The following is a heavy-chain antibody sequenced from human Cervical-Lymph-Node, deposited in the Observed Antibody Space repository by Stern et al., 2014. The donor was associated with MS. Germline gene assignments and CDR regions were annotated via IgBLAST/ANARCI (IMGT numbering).Heavy chain of an antibody. J-gene: IGHJ4*02. CDR2: INPKSGGT. D-gene: IGHD3-10*01. Sequence: QVQLGQSGAEVKKPGASVKVSCKASGYTFTGYYIYWVRQAPGQGLEWMGWINPKSGGTNFAQKFQGRVTMTRDTSISTAYMDLGRLRSDDTAVYYCAVDTSLVPALAILGEFDYWGQGTLVTVSS. CDR3: AVDTSLVPALAILGEFDY. CDR1: GYTFTGYY. V-gene: IGHV1-2*02.